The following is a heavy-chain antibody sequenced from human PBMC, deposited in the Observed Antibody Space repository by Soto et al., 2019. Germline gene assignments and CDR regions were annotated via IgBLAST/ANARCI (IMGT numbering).Heavy chain of an antibody. V-gene: IGHV3-23*01. J-gene: IGHJ2*01. Sequence: PGGSLRLSCAASGFTFSSYAMSWVRQAPGKGLEWASAISLYGGNTYYADYVKGRFTISRDNSKNTLYLQMNSLRAEDTAVYYCARDPLWGTAMVLWYFDLWGRGTLVTVSS. D-gene: IGHD5-18*01. CDR1: GFTFSSYA. CDR2: ISLYGGNT. CDR3: ARDPLWGTAMVLWYFDL.